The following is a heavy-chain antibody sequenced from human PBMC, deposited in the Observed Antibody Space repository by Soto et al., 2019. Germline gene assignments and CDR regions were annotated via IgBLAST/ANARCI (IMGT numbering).Heavy chain of an antibody. D-gene: IGHD1-1*01. CDR1: GYAFTTYG. J-gene: IGHJ4*02. CDR3: ARGRYGDY. CDR2: ISAHNGNT. Sequence: QVHLVQSGAEVKKPGASVKVSCKGSGYAFTTYGITWVRQAPGQGLEWMGWISAHNGNTNYAQKLQGRVTVTRDTSTSTAYMELRSLRSVDTAVYYSARGRYGDYWGQGALVTVSS. V-gene: IGHV1-18*01.